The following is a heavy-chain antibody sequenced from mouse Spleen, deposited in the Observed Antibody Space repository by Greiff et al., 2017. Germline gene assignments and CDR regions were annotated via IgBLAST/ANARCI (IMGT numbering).Heavy chain of an antibody. CDR3: TTFGYYAMDY. J-gene: IGHJ4*01. CDR2: IDPENGDT. Sequence: LVESGAELVRPGASVKLSCTASGFNIKDDYMHWVKQRPEQGLEWIGWIDPENGDTEYASKFQGKATITADTSSNTAYLQLSSLTSEDTAVYYCTTFGYYAMDYWGQGTSVTVSS. V-gene: IGHV14-4*01. CDR1: GFNIKDDY.